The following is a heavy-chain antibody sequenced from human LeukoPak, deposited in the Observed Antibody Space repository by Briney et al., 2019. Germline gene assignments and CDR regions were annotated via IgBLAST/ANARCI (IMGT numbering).Heavy chain of an antibody. CDR2: IYTSGST. CDR1: GGSIGSYY. D-gene: IGHD3-22*01. Sequence: SETLSLTCTVSGGSIGSYYWSWIRQPAGKGLEWIGRIYTSGSTNYNPSLKSRVTISVDTSKNQFSLKLSSVTAADTAVYYCARGAWYYDSSGFGYWGQGTLVTVSS. V-gene: IGHV4-4*07. CDR3: ARGAWYYDSSGFGY. J-gene: IGHJ4*02.